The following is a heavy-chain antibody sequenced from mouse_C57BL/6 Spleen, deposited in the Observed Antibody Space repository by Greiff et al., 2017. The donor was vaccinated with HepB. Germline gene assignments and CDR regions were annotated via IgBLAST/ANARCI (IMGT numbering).Heavy chain of an antibody. D-gene: IGHD2-4*01. CDR3: ASDDYDRGFAY. Sequence: QVQLQQPGAELVRPGSSVKLSCKASGYTFTSYWMHWVKQRPIQGLEWIGNIDPSDSETHYNQKFKDKATLTVDKSSSTAYMQLSSLTSEDSAVYYCASDDYDRGFAYWGQGTLVTVSA. J-gene: IGHJ3*01. V-gene: IGHV1-52*01. CDR2: IDPSDSET. CDR1: GYTFTSYW.